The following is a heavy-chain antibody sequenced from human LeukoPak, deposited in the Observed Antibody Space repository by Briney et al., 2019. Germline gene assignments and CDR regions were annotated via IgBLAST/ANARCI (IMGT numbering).Heavy chain of an antibody. CDR1: GGSFSGYY. CDR2: IYYSGST. Sequence: SETLSLTCAVYGGSFSGYYWSWFRHPPGKGREWIGYIYYSGSTNYNPSLKSRVTISVDTSKNQFSLKLSSVTAADTAVYYCARLSYDFWSGYYLYYFDYWGQGTLVTVSS. D-gene: IGHD3-3*01. J-gene: IGHJ4*02. V-gene: IGHV4-59*01. CDR3: ARLSYDFWSGYYLYYFDY.